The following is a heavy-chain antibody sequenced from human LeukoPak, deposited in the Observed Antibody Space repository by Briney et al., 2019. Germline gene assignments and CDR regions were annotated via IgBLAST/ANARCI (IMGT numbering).Heavy chain of an antibody. CDR2: INHSGST. CDR1: GGSFSGYY. CDR3: ARVWRWLPDYYYYGMDV. D-gene: IGHD5-24*01. V-gene: IGHV4-34*01. J-gene: IGHJ6*02. Sequence: SETLSLTCAVYGGSFSGYYWSWIRQPPGKGLEWIGEINHSGSTNYNPSLKSRVTISVDTSKNQFSLKLSSVTAADTAVYYCARVWRWLPDYYYYGMDVWGQGTAVTVSS.